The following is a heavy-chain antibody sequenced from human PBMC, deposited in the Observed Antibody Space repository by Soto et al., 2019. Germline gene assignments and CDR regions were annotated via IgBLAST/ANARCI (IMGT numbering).Heavy chain of an antibody. CDR1: GGSISSGGYY. Sequence: QVQLQESGPGLVKPSQTLSLTCTVSGGSISSGGYYWSWIRQHPGKGLEWIGYINYSGSTYYNPSLKSRVTISVDTSKNQFSLKLSSVTAADTAVYYCARESASTVTTVTNTDYWGQGTLVTVSS. D-gene: IGHD4-17*01. V-gene: IGHV4-31*03. CDR2: INYSGST. CDR3: ARESASTVTTVTNTDY. J-gene: IGHJ4*02.